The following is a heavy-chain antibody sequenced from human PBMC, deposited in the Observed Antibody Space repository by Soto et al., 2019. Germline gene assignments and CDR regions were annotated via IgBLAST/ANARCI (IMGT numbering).Heavy chain of an antibody. D-gene: IGHD6-6*01. CDR3: AAPTGIAARRYYYYGMDV. V-gene: IGHV4-61*01. CDR1: GGSVSSGSYY. CDR2: IYYSGST. Sequence: QVQLQESGPGLVKPSETLSLTCTVSGGSVSSGSYYWSWIRQPPGKGLEWIGYIYYSGSTNYNPSLKSRVTISVDTSKNQFSLKLSSVTAADTAVYYCAAPTGIAARRYYYYGMDVWGQGTTVTVSS. J-gene: IGHJ6*02.